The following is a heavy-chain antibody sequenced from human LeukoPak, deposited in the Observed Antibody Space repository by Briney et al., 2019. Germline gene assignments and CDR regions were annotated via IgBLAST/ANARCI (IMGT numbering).Heavy chain of an antibody. CDR3: ARQYYYDSRIDH. D-gene: IGHD3-22*01. CDR2: MYYSGST. Sequence: PSQTLSLTCTVSGGGISGGDYGWGWIRPPPRKGLEWIAYMYYSGSTYYNPSLKSRVTMSADTSKNQLSLKLSSVTAADTAVYYCARQYYYDSRIDHWGQGILVTVSS. CDR1: GGGISGGDYG. V-gene: IGHV4-30-4*01. J-gene: IGHJ5*02.